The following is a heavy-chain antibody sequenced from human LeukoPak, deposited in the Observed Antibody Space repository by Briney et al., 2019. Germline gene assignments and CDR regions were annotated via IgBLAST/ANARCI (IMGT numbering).Heavy chain of an antibody. V-gene: IGHV4-38-2*01. CDR2: IYRSGRT. Sequence: PSETLSLTCDVSGYSISSGYYWGWIRQPPGKGLDWIGSIYRSGRTYYNPSLKSRVTISIDASKNQISLKLSSVTAADTAVYYCAIAPADRGVYYFDFWGQGTLVSVSS. CDR1: GYSISSGYY. D-gene: IGHD3-10*01. CDR3: AIAPADRGVYYFDF. J-gene: IGHJ4*02.